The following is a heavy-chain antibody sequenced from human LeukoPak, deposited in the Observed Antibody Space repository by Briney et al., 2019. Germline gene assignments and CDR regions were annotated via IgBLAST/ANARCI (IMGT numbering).Heavy chain of an antibody. CDR3: ARDPESGTSFDY. CDR2: ISISGNTI. V-gene: IGHV3-11*01. J-gene: IGHJ4*02. CDR1: GFTFSDYY. D-gene: IGHD1-26*01. Sequence: GGSMRLASAASGFTFSDYYMSWVRQAPGKGLEWISYISISGNTIYYTDSVKGRFTISRDNAKNPLYLQMNSLRAEDTAVYYCARDPESGTSFDYWGEGTLVTVSS.